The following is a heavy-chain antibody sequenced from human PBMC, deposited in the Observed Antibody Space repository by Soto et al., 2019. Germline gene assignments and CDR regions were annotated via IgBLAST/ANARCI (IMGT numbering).Heavy chain of an antibody. CDR3: ARVQDADAFEI. CDR1: GGSISSGGYS. CDR2: IYHSGST. V-gene: IGHV4-30-2*01. Sequence: QLQLQESGSGLVKPSQTLSLTCAVSGGSISSGGYSWSWIRQPPGKGLEWIGYIYHSGSTYYNPSLKRRDALSVDRTKHQLSQKLSSVTAADTAVYYCARVQDADAFEIWGQGTMVTVSS. J-gene: IGHJ3*02.